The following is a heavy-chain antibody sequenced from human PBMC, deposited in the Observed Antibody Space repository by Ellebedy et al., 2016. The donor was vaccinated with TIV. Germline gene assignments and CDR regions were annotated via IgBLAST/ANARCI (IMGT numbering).Heavy chain of an antibody. J-gene: IGHJ3*02. CDR2: FDPEDGET. Sequence: ASVKVSCKASGYTFTSYGISWVRQAPGQGLEWMGGFDPEDGETIYAQKFQGRVTMTEDTSTDTAYMELSSLRSEDTAVYYCARDNICTNGVCYRSHAFDIWGQGTMVTVSS. D-gene: IGHD2-8*01. V-gene: IGHV1-24*01. CDR3: ARDNICTNGVCYRSHAFDI. CDR1: GYTFTSYG.